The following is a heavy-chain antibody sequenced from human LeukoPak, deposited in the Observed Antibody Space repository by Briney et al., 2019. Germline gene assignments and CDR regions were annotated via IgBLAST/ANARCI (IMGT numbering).Heavy chain of an antibody. D-gene: IGHD4-23*01. CDR1: GGSIMVAAYS. CDR2: IYYSGRS. CDR3: ARGYGDNSGAFDI. Sequence: SETLSLTCTVSGGSIMVAAYSWSWIRQPPGKGLEWIGSIYYSGRSYYNPSLKSRVTISLDRSKNQFSLRLSSVTAADTAVYFCARGYGDNSGAFDIWGQGTLVTVSS. J-gene: IGHJ3*02. V-gene: IGHV4-30-2*01.